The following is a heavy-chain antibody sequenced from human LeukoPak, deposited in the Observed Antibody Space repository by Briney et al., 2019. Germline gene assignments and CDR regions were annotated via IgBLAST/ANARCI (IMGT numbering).Heavy chain of an antibody. CDR1: GFTFSSYA. D-gene: IGHD3-9*01. CDR2: ISGSGGST. CDR3: AKGLVLRYFYYPDY. Sequence: GGSLRLSCAASGFTFSSYAMSWVRQAPGKGLEWVSAISGSGGSTYYADSVKGRFTISRDNSKNTLYLQMNSLRAEDTAVYYCAKGLVLRYFYYPDYWGQGTLVTVSS. V-gene: IGHV3-23*01. J-gene: IGHJ4*02.